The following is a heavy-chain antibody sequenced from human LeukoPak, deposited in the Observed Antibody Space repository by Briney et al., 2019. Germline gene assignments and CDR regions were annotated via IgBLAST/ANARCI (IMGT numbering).Heavy chain of an antibody. Sequence: SETLSLTCTVSGDSINSYYWSWIRQPPGKGLEWIGYIYYSGSTNYNPSLKSRVTISVDTSKNQFSLKLSSVTAADTAVYYCARIYCSSTSCPFDYWGQGTLVTVSS. CDR1: GDSINSYY. D-gene: IGHD2-2*01. CDR2: IYYSGST. J-gene: IGHJ4*02. V-gene: IGHV4-59*08. CDR3: ARIYCSSTSCPFDY.